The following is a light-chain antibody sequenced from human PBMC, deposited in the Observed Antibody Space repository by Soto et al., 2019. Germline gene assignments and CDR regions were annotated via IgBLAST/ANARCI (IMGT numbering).Light chain of an antibody. CDR3: NSYVGNNNFV. V-gene: IGLV2-8*01. J-gene: IGLJ1*01. CDR2: EVS. Sequence: QSVLTQPPSASGSPGQSVTISCTGTSSDVGGYNYVSWYQQHPGKAPKLMIYEVSKRPSGVPDRFSGSKSRNTASLTVSGLQAEDEADYYCNSYVGNNNFVFGTGTKVTVL. CDR1: SSDVGGYNY.